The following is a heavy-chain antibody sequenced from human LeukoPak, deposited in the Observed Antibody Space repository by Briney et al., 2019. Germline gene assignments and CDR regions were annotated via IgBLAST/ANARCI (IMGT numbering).Heavy chain of an antibody. J-gene: IGHJ4*02. Sequence: SETLSLTCTVSGGSMSNYYWIWIRQPPGKGLEWIGYIYYSGTTSYNPSLKSRVTISVDTSKNQFSLKVNSVTAADAAVYYCARGQFYHDSTGYSDWGQGTLVTVSS. V-gene: IGHV4-59*01. CDR3: ARGQFYHDSTGYSD. CDR2: IYYSGTT. D-gene: IGHD3-22*01. CDR1: GGSMSNYY.